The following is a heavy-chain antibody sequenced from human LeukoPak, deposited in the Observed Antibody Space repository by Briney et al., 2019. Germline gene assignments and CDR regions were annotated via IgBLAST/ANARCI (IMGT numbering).Heavy chain of an antibody. Sequence: GALVKVSCQASGYTFTSYGINWVRQATGQGLEWMGGIIPIFGTANYAQKFQGRVTITADESTSTAYMELSSLRSEDTAVYYCASRLWGLRSGSYYYYYMDVWGKGTTVTISS. CDR2: IIPIFGTA. CDR3: ASRLWGLRSGSYYYYYMDV. CDR1: GYTFTSYG. D-gene: IGHD5-12*01. J-gene: IGHJ6*03. V-gene: IGHV1-69*13.